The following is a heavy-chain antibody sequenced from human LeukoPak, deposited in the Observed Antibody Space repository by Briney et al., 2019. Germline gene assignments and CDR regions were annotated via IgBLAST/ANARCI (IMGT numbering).Heavy chain of an antibody. Sequence: GGSLRLSCAASGFTFSNYGVHWVRQAPGKGLEWVAFIQFDGSDIFYADSVKGRFSVSRDNSKNTLYLQMNSLRAEDTAVYYCAKEKQLEPFDCWGQGTLVTVSS. V-gene: IGHV3-30*02. J-gene: IGHJ4*02. CDR1: GFTFSNYG. CDR3: AKEKQLEPFDC. D-gene: IGHD1-1*01. CDR2: IQFDGSDI.